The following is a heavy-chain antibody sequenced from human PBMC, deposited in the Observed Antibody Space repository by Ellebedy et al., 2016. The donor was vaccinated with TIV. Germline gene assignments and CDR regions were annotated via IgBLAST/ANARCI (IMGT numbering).Heavy chain of an antibody. V-gene: IGHV3-7*01. J-gene: IGHJ4*02. CDR1: RFTFSSFW. Sequence: GESLKISCAASRFTFSSFWMSWVRQAPGKGLEWVANIKPDGSEKNYVDSVRGRFTISRDNAKNSLYLQMNSLTVEDTAVYYCARDRYWGQGTLITVSP. CDR3: ARDRY. CDR2: IKPDGSEK.